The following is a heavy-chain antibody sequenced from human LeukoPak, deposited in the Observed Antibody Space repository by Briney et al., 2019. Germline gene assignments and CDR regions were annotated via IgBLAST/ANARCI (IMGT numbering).Heavy chain of an antibody. V-gene: IGHV4-34*01. Sequence: SGTLSLTCVVYVGSFIGYYWSWIRQPPGKGRDWIGEVNNSGSTNYNPSLKSRVTISVDTSKNQFSLKLSSVTAADTAVYYCARWAATGALEYNWFDPWGQGTLVTVSS. CDR3: ARWAATGALEYNWFDP. J-gene: IGHJ5*02. D-gene: IGHD6-25*01. CDR1: VGSFIGYY. CDR2: VNNSGST.